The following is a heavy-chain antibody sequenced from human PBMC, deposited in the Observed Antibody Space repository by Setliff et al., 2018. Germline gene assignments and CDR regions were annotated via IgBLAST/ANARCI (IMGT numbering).Heavy chain of an antibody. D-gene: IGHD3-10*01. CDR2: IKQDGSEK. CDR3: ASGKGVAAFDM. CDR1: GFSFSRHW. V-gene: IGHV3-7*01. Sequence: GGSLRLSCVVSGFSFSRHWMSWVRQAPGKGLEWVANIKQDGSEKYYVDSVKGRFTISRDNAKNSLSLQMNSLRAGDTAVYYCASGKGVAAFDMWGQGTMVTVSS. J-gene: IGHJ3*02.